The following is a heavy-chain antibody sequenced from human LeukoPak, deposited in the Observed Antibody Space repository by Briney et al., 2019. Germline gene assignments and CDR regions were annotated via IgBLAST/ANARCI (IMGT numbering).Heavy chain of an antibody. J-gene: IGHJ6*02. CDR3: ARDVWYYGSGSYYNGVYYYYGMDV. CDR1: GGSFSGYY. V-gene: IGHV4-34*01. CDR2: INHSGGT. Sequence: SETLSLTCAVYGGSFSGYYWSWIRQPPGKGLEWIGEINHSGGTNYNPSLKSRVTISVDTSKNQFSLKLSSVTTADTAVYYCARDVWYYGSGSYYNGVYYYYGMDVWGQGTTVTVSS. D-gene: IGHD3-10*01.